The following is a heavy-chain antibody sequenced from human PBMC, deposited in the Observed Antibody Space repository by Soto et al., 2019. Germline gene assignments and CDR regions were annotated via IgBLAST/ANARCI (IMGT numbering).Heavy chain of an antibody. V-gene: IGHV3-30-3*01. Sequence: QVQLVESGGGVVQPGRSLRLSCAASGFTFSSYAMHWVRQAPGKGLEWVAVISYDGSNKYYADSVKGRFTISRDNSKNTLYLQMNSLRAEDTAVYYCARDVGYCTNGVCYFKLYYYYGMDVWGQGTTVTVSS. D-gene: IGHD2-8*01. CDR3: ARDVGYCTNGVCYFKLYYYYGMDV. J-gene: IGHJ6*02. CDR1: GFTFSSYA. CDR2: ISYDGSNK.